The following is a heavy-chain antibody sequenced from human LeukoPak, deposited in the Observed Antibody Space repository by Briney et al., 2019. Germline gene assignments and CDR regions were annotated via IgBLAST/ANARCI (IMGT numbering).Heavy chain of an antibody. CDR2: VWYDGIKR. CDR1: GFTMKTYG. J-gene: IGHJ4*02. D-gene: IGHD2-8*01. V-gene: IGHV3-33*03. Sequence: GGSLRLSCEGSGFTMKTYGVHWVRQAPGKGLEWVAVVWYDGIKRYYAGSVQGRFTISRDTSKNTLYLEMNSLRDEDTAVYYCAAVYAEGHIDYWGQGTLVTVSS. CDR3: AAVYAEGHIDY.